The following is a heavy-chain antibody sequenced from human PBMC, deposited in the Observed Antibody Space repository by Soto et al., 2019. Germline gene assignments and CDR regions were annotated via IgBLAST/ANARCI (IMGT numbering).Heavy chain of an antibody. J-gene: IGHJ5*02. CDR2: INHSGST. CDR3: ARYLRGVTTVTTSWFDP. D-gene: IGHD4-17*01. Sequence: QVQLQQWGAGLLKPSETLSLTCAVYGGSFSGYYWSWIRQPPGKGLEWIGEINHSGSTNYNPSFKSRVTISVDTSENQFSLKMSSVTAADTAVYYCARYLRGVTTVTTSWFDPWGQGTLVTVSS. V-gene: IGHV4-34*01. CDR1: GGSFSGYY.